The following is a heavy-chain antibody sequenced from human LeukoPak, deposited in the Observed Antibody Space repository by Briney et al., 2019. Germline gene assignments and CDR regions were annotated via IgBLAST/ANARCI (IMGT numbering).Heavy chain of an antibody. Sequence: SETLSLTCTVSGDSIRSSYWSWIRQPPGKGLEWIGYIYYSGSTNYNPSLKSRVTISVDTSKNQFSLKLSSVTAADTAVYYCARGLFNFDYWGQGTLVTVSS. CDR1: GDSIRSSY. CDR3: ARGLFNFDY. CDR2: IYYSGST. D-gene: IGHD3-3*01. V-gene: IGHV4-59*01. J-gene: IGHJ4*02.